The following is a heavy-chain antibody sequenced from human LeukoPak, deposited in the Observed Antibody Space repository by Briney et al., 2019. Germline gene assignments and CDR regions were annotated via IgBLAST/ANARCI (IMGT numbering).Heavy chain of an antibody. D-gene: IGHD5-18*01. V-gene: IGHV3-23*01. J-gene: IGHJ4*02. CDR3: AKVSSWIRGEFDY. CDR2: ISGSGGST. CDR1: GFTFSSYA. Sequence: PGGSLRLSCAASGFTFSSYAMSWVRQAPGKGLEWVSAISGSGGSTYYADSVKGRFTISRDNSKNTLYVQMNSLRAEDTAVYYCAKVSSWIRGEFDYWGQGTLVTVSS.